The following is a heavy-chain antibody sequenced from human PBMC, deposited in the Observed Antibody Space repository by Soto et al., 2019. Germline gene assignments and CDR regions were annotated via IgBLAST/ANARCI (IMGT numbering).Heavy chain of an antibody. D-gene: IGHD2-2*01. CDR1: GFTFSSYS. V-gene: IGHV3-48*01. Sequence: EVQLVESGGGLVQPGGSLSLSCAASGFTFSSYSMNWVRQAPGKGLEWVSYISSSSSTIYYAVSVKGRFTISRDNAKNSLHLQMNSLRADDTAVYYGARFSTSCLWALDYWGQGALVTVSS. CDR2: ISSSSSTI. J-gene: IGHJ4*02. CDR3: ARFSTSCLWALDY.